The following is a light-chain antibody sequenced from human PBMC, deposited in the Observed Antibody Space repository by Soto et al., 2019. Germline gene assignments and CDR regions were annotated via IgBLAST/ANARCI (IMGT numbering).Light chain of an antibody. CDR1: QSISSW. CDR2: DAS. Sequence: DIQMTQSPSTLSASVGDRVTITCRASQSISSWLAWYQQKPGKATKLLIYDASSLESVVPSRFSGSGSGTEFTLTISSLQPDDFATYYCQQYNSYPETFGQGTKVDIK. CDR3: QQYNSYPET. J-gene: IGKJ1*01. V-gene: IGKV1-5*01.